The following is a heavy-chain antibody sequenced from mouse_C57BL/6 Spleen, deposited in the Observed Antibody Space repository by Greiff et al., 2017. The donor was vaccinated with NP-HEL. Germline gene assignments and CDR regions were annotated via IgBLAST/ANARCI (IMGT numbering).Heavy chain of an antibody. CDR2: IDPSDSYT. D-gene: IGHD3-2*02. Sequence: QVQLQQPGAELVMPGASVKLSCKASGYTFTSYWMHWVKQRPGQGLEWIGEIDPSDSYTNYNQKFKGKSTLTVDKSSSTAYMQLSSLTSEDSAVYYCARLLDSSGWFAYWGQWTLVTVSA. J-gene: IGHJ3*01. V-gene: IGHV1-69*01. CDR3: ARLLDSSGWFAY. CDR1: GYTFTSYW.